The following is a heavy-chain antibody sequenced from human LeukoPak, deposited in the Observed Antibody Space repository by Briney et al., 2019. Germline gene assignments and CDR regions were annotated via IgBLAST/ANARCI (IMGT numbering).Heavy chain of an antibody. CDR3: ARTQYYYDSSGYSS. J-gene: IGHJ5*02. CDR1: GGSISSSSYY. D-gene: IGHD3-22*01. Sequence: NTSETLSLTCTVSGGSISSSSYYWGRIRQPPGKGLEWIGSIYYSGSTYYNPSLKSRVTISVDTSKNQFSLKLSSVTAADTAVYYCARTQYYYDSSGYSSWGQGTLVTVSS. CDR2: IYYSGST. V-gene: IGHV4-39*01.